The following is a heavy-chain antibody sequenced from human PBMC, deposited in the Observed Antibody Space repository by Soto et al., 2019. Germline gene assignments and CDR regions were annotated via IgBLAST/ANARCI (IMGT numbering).Heavy chain of an antibody. CDR1: GFTFSSYA. CDR2: ISYDGSNK. D-gene: IGHD5-18*01. Sequence: PGGSLRLSCAACGFTFSSYAMHWVRQAPGKGLEWVAVISYDGSNKYYADSVKGRFTISRDNSKNTLYLQMNSLRAEDTAVYYCAREGYSSTYYYGMDVWGQGTTVTVSS. CDR3: AREGYSSTYYYGMDV. V-gene: IGHV3-30-3*01. J-gene: IGHJ6*02.